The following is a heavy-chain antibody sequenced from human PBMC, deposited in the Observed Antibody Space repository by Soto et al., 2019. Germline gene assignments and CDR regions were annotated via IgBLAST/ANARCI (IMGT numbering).Heavy chain of an antibody. CDR3: ARDRFRYNWNRFWIVY. D-gene: IGHD1-1*01. Sequence: GASVKVSCKASGYTFTSYGISWVRQAPGQGLEWMGWISAYNGNTNYAQKLQGRVTMTTDTSTSTAYMELRSLRSDDTAVYYCARDRFRYNWNRFWIVYWGQGTLVTVSS. J-gene: IGHJ4*02. CDR1: GYTFTSYG. V-gene: IGHV1-18*01. CDR2: ISAYNGNT.